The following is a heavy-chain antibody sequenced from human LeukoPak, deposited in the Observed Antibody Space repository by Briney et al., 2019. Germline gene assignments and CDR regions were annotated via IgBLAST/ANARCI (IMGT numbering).Heavy chain of an antibody. CDR2: ISGSGGST. Sequence: GGSLRLSCAASGFTFSSYAMSWVRQAPGKGLEWVSAISGSGGSTYYADSVKGRFTISRDNSKNTLYLQMNSLRAEDTAVYYCAQEPITMIVVVAAFDIWGQGTMVTVSS. D-gene: IGHD3-22*01. V-gene: IGHV3-23*01. J-gene: IGHJ3*02. CDR1: GFTFSSYA. CDR3: AQEPITMIVVVAAFDI.